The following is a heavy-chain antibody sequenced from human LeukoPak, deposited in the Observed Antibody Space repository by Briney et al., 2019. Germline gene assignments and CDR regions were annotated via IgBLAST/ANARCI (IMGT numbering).Heavy chain of an antibody. J-gene: IGHJ4*02. D-gene: IGHD6-13*01. Sequence: PGGSLRLSCAASGFTFSSYAMHWVRQAPGKGLEWVAVISYDGSNKYYADSVKGRFTISRDNSKNTLYLQMNSLRAEDTAVYYCARDGPRSRTIFRRSSWLPFDYWGQGTLVTVSS. CDR2: ISYDGSNK. V-gene: IGHV3-30*04. CDR1: GFTFSSYA. CDR3: ARDGPRSRTIFRRSSWLPFDY.